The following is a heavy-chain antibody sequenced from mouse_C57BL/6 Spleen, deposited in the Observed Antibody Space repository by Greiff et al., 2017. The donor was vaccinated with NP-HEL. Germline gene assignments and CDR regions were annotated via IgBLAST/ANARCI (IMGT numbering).Heavy chain of an antibody. Sequence: QVQLQQPGAELVTPGASVKLSCKASGYTFTSYWMQWVKQRPGQGLEWIGEIDPSDSSTNYNQQFKGKATLTVDTSSSTAYMQLSSLTSEDSAVYYCARGGYYGSSFYWYFDVWGTGTTVTVSS. D-gene: IGHD1-1*01. CDR3: ARGGYYGSSFYWYFDV. V-gene: IGHV1-50*01. J-gene: IGHJ1*03. CDR1: GYTFTSYW. CDR2: IDPSDSST.